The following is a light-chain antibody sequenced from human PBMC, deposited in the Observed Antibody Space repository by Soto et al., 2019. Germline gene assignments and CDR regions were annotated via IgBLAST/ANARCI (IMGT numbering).Light chain of an antibody. Sequence: EIVLTQSPATLSLSPGERATLSCRASQSVTNSLAWYQQKPGQAPRLLVYDASTRATDIPARFSGSGSGTDFTLTISSLQSEDFAVYFCQQYHIWPSWTFGQGTKVDIK. V-gene: IGKV3-15*01. CDR3: QQYHIWPSWT. CDR1: QSVTNS. J-gene: IGKJ1*01. CDR2: DAS.